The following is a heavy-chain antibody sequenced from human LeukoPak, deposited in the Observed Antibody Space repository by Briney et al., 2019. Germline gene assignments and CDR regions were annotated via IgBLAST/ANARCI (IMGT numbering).Heavy chain of an antibody. D-gene: IGHD5-18*01. Sequence: SETLSLACAVYGGSFSGYYWSWIRQPPGKGLEWIGEINHSGSTNYNPSLKSRVTISVDTSKNQFSLKLSSVTAADTAVYYCARGRFGIQLWLNSFDPWGQGTLVTVSS. CDR3: ARGRFGIQLWLNSFDP. CDR1: GGSFSGYY. V-gene: IGHV4-34*01. J-gene: IGHJ5*02. CDR2: INHSGST.